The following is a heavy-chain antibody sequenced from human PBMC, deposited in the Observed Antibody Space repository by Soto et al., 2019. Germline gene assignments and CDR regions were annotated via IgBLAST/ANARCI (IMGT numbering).Heavy chain of an antibody. J-gene: IGHJ4*02. Sequence: QLQLQESGPGLVKPSETLSLTCTVSGGSISSSSYYWGWIRQPPGKGLEWIGSSYYSGSTYYNPSLKSRVTISVDTSKHQFSLKLSSVTAADTAVYYCASLTYYDFWSGYGSIDYWGQGTLVTVSS. D-gene: IGHD3-3*01. CDR3: ASLTYYDFWSGYGSIDY. V-gene: IGHV4-39*01. CDR2: SYYSGST. CDR1: GGSISSSSYY.